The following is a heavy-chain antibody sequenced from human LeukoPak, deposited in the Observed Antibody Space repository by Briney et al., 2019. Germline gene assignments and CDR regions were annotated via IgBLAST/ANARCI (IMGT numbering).Heavy chain of an antibody. D-gene: IGHD1-26*01. Sequence: GGSLRLSCAASGFTFSDRYMDWVRQAPGKGLEWVSRTRNKANSYTTEYAASVKGRFTISRDDSKNSLYLQMNSLKTEDTAVYYCARSDEYGSHFTPDYWGQGTLVTVSS. CDR1: GFTFSDRY. V-gene: IGHV3-72*01. J-gene: IGHJ4*02. CDR2: TRNKANSYTT. CDR3: ARSDEYGSHFTPDY.